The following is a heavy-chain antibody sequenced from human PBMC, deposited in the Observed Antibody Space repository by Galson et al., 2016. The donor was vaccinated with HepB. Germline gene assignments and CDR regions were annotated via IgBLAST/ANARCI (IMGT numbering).Heavy chain of an antibody. Sequence: SLRLSCAASGFIFSVYNMNWARQAPGKGPGWIAWITSSSDTMYYADSVKGRFTISRDNAKNSLYLEMNSLRDEDTAVYYCARDDYFRLGYWGQGTLVTVSS. D-gene: IGHD3-16*01. CDR1: GFIFSVYN. CDR3: ARDDYFRLGY. CDR2: ITSSSDTM. J-gene: IGHJ4*02. V-gene: IGHV3-48*02.